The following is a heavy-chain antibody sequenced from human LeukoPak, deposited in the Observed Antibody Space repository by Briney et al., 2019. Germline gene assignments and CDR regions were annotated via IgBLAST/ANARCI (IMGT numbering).Heavy chain of an antibody. CDR1: GFTFSSYG. CDR2: ISGSGGST. D-gene: IGHD4-17*01. V-gene: IGHV3-23*01. Sequence: GGSLRLSCAASGFTFSSYGMSWVRQAPGKGLEWVSAISGSGGSTYYADSVKGRFTTSRDNAKKSLYLQLNSLRAEDTAVYFCARRKNDYGDFDFWGQGTLVTVSS. J-gene: IGHJ4*02. CDR3: ARRKNDYGDFDF.